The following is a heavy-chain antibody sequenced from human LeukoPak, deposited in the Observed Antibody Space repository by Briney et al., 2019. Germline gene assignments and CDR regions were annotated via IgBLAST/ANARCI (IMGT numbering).Heavy chain of an antibody. CDR1: GGSISSSSYY. J-gene: IGHJ4*02. V-gene: IGHV4-39*07. CDR2: IYYSGST. CDR3: ARVVGAAAVN. D-gene: IGHD6-13*01. Sequence: SETLSLTCTVSGGSISSSSYYWGWIRQPPGKGLEWIGSIYYSGSTYYDSSLKSRVTISVDTSKNQFSLKLSSVTAADTAVYYCARVVGAAAVNWGQETLVTVSS.